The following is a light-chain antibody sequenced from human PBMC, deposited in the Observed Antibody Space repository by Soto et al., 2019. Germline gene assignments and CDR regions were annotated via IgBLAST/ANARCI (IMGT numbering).Light chain of an antibody. V-gene: IGLV2-14*01. Sequence: QSALSQPASVSGSPGQSITISCTATSSDVGGFNYVSWVQQHPGKAPKLMIYEVSNRPSGVSNRFSGYKSGNTASLTISGLHAEGEADYYCSTYTSISTYVFGTGTKVTVL. CDR2: EVS. CDR3: STYTSISTYV. J-gene: IGLJ1*01. CDR1: SSDVGGFNY.